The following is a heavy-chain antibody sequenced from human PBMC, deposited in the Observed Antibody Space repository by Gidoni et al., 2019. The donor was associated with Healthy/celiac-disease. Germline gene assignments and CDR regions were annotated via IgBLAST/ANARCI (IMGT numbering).Heavy chain of an antibody. CDR2: ISSSSSYI. CDR3: ARDLNRFREWFGEPKNIYYFDY. Sequence: EVQLVESGGGLVKPGGSLSLSCAASGFTFSSYSMNWVRQAPGEGLEWVSSISSSSSYIYYADSVKGRFTISRDNAKNSLYLQMNSLRAEDTAVYYCARDLNRFREWFGEPKNIYYFDYWGQGTLVTVSS. CDR1: GFTFSSYS. J-gene: IGHJ4*02. D-gene: IGHD3-10*01. V-gene: IGHV3-21*01.